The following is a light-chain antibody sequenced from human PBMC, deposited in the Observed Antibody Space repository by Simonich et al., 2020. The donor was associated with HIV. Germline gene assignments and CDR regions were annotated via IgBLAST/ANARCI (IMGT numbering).Light chain of an antibody. CDR1: QSVRSSY. CDR3: QQYGSSPFT. Sequence: EIVLTQSPGTLSLSPGERATLSCRASQSVRSSYLAWYHQKPGQAPRLLIYGASSRATGNPDRFSGSGSGTDFTRTISRLEPEDFAVYYCQQYGSSPFTFGPGTKVDIK. V-gene: IGKV3-20*01. J-gene: IGKJ3*01. CDR2: GAS.